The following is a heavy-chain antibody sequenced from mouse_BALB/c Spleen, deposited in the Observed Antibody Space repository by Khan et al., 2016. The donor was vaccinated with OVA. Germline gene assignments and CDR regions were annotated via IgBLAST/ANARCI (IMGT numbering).Heavy chain of an antibody. CDR2: INPSNGGT. Sequence: QVRLQQSGAELVKPGASVKLSCRASNYTFNSYYMYWVKQRPGQGLEWIGEINPSNGGTNFNEKFKSKATLTVDKFSTTAYMQLSSLTSEDSAVYYCTSGGYGGFAYWGQGTLVTVSA. CDR1: NYTFNSYY. CDR3: TSGGYGGFAY. J-gene: IGHJ3*01. D-gene: IGHD3-1*01. V-gene: IGHV1S81*02.